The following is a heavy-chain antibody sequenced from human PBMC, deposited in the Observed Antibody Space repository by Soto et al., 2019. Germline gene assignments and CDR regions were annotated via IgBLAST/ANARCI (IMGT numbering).Heavy chain of an antibody. Sequence: TSETLSLTCTVSGGPISSSSHYWGWIRQPPGKGLEWIGNIYYSGSSFYKSSLKSRVTVSVDTSKNQFSLSLSSVTAADTAIYHCARLVIVISGVWTGRYFDYWGQGALVTVSS. D-gene: IGHD3-10*01. CDR1: GGPISSSSHY. J-gene: IGHJ4*02. CDR3: ARLVIVISGVWTGRYFDY. V-gene: IGHV4-39*01. CDR2: IYYSGSS.